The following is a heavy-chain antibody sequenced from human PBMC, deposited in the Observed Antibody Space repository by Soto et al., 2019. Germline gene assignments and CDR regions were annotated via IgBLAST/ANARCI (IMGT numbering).Heavy chain of an antibody. D-gene: IGHD3-22*01. CDR3: ASDPRISRYYGNDAFDI. CDR1: GFTFSSYA. Sequence: QVQLVESGGGVVQPGRSLRLSCAASGFTFSSYAMHWVRQAPGKGLEWVAVISYDGSNKYYADSVKGRLTISRDNSKNTLYLQMNSLSAEDTAVYYCASDPRISRYYGNDAFDIWGQGTMVTVSS. CDR2: ISYDGSNK. J-gene: IGHJ3*02. V-gene: IGHV3-30-3*01.